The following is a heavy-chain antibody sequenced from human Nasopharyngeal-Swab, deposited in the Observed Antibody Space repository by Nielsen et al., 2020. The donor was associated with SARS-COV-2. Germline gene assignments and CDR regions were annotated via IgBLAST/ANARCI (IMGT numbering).Heavy chain of an antibody. CDR3: AKMTTVTTVCPPGYYYGMDV. CDR2: ISSSSSYI. CDR1: GFTFSSYS. J-gene: IGHJ6*02. D-gene: IGHD4-17*01. Sequence: GESLKISCAASGFTFSSYSMNWVRQAPGKGLEWVSSISSSSSYIYYADSVKGRFTISRDNAKNSLYLQMNSLRAEDTAVYYCAKMTTVTTVCPPGYYYGMDVWGQGTTVTVSS. V-gene: IGHV3-21*01.